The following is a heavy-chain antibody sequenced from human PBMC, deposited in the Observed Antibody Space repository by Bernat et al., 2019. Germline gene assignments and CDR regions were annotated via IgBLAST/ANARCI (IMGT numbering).Heavy chain of an antibody. CDR2: IIGSGGNT. Sequence: EVQLLESGGRLVQPGGSLRLSCAASGLTFSSYAMSWVRQAPGKGLEWVSAIIGSGGNTYYADSVKGRFTISRDNSKNTLYLQMSSLRAEDTAVYYCAKDDFWSGYSDYWGQGTLVTVSS. D-gene: IGHD3-3*01. CDR3: AKDDFWSGYSDY. V-gene: IGHV3-23*01. J-gene: IGHJ4*02. CDR1: GLTFSSYA.